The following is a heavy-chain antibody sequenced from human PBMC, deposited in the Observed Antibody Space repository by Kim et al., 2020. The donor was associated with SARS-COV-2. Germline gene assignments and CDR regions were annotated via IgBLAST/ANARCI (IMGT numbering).Heavy chain of an antibody. J-gene: IGHJ4*02. CDR1: GGSFSGYY. CDR3: ARSSTSHCFDY. CDR2: INHSGST. Sequence: SETLSLTCAVYGGSFSGYYWSWIRQPPGKGLEWIGEINHSGSTNYNPSLKSRVTISVDTSKNQFSLKLSSVTAADTAVYYFARSSTSHCFDYWGQGTLVTVSS. D-gene: IGHD2-2*01. V-gene: IGHV4-34*01.